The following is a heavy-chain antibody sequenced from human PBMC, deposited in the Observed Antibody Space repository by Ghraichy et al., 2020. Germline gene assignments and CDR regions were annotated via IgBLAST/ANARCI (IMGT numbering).Heavy chain of an antibody. CDR2: IYTSGST. Sequence: SETLSLTCTVSGGSISSYYWSWIRQPAGKGLEWIGRIYTSGSTNYNPSLKSRVTMSVDTSKNQFSLKLSSVTAADTAVYYCARESKIVHSSGWYGGINWYFDLWGRGTLVTVSS. V-gene: IGHV4-4*07. J-gene: IGHJ2*01. D-gene: IGHD6-19*01. CDR1: GGSISSYY. CDR3: ARESKIVHSSGWYGGINWYFDL.